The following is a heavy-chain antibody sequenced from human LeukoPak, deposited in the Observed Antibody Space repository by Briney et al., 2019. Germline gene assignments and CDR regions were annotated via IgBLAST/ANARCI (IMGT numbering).Heavy chain of an antibody. CDR1: EFTFSNYE. D-gene: IGHD4-17*01. CDR3: ARTYGDYAGDWYFDL. J-gene: IGHJ2*01. CDR2: ISSSGNTE. Sequence: GGSLRFYCAALEFTFSNYEMKWVRQAPGKRLELVAYISSSGNTEYYADSVRGRFTISRDNAKNSLYLQMNSLRAEDTAVYYCARTYGDYAGDWYFDLWGRGTLVTVSS. V-gene: IGHV3-48*03.